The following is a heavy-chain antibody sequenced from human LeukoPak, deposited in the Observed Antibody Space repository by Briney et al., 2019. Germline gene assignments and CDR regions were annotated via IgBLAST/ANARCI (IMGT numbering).Heavy chain of an antibody. D-gene: IGHD4-17*01. CDR1: GGSVINTNW. V-gene: IGHV4-4*02. J-gene: IGHJ4*02. CDR2: VHLDGRT. Sequence: SETLSLTCGVSGGSVINTNWWTWVRQPPGKGLEWIGEVHLDGRTNYNPSLESRLTMSVDVSENQVSLKLTSVTAADTAVYYCARAPTVTTLDYWGQGTLVTVSS. CDR3: ARAPTVTTLDY.